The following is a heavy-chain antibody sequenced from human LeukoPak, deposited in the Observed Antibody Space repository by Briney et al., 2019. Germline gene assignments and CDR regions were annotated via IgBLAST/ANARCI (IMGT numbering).Heavy chain of an antibody. CDR2: ISGSGGST. CDR3: AKSEGLLEYFDY. Sequence: ETLSLTCTVSGGSISSYYWSWVRQAPGKGLEWVSAISGSGGSTYYAASVKGRFTISRDNSKITLYLQLNGLSAHAPAVFYCAKSEGLLEYFDYWGQGTLVTVSS. CDR1: GGSISSYY. V-gene: IGHV3-23*01. D-gene: IGHD1-1*01. J-gene: IGHJ4*02.